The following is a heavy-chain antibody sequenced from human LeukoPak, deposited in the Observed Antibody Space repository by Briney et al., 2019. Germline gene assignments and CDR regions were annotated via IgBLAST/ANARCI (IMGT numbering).Heavy chain of an antibody. D-gene: IGHD2-2*01. CDR3: ARYSSSWRFDY. J-gene: IGHJ4*02. CDR2: ISGYNGNT. CDR1: GYTFINYG. V-gene: IGHV1-18*01. Sequence: ASVKVSCKASGYTFINYGISWVRQAPGQGLEWVGWISGYNGNTNYAQKFQGRVAMSTDTSTSTAYMELRSLRSDDTAVYYCARYSSSWRFDYWGQGTLVPVSS.